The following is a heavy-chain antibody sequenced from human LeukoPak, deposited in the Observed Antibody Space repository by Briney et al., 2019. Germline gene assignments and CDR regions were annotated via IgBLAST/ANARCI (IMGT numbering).Heavy chain of an antibody. CDR2: ISGSGGST. Sequence: GGSLRLSCAASGFTFSSYAMSWVRQAPGKGLEWVSAISGSGGSTYCADSVKGRFTISRDNSKNTLYLQMNSLRAEDTAVYYCAKGVDYYGSGSYYGDYWGQGTLVTVSS. CDR1: GFTFSSYA. CDR3: AKGVDYYGSGSYYGDY. J-gene: IGHJ4*02. V-gene: IGHV3-23*01. D-gene: IGHD3-10*01.